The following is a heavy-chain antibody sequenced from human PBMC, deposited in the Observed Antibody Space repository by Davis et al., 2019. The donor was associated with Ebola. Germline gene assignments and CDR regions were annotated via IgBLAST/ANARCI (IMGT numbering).Heavy chain of an antibody. D-gene: IGHD1-26*01. CDR2: IYSGGST. Sequence: GESLKISCTASGFTFGDYAMSWVRQAPGKGLEWVSVIYSGGSTYYADSVKGRFTISRDNSKNTLYLQMNSLRAEDTAVYYCARSAGVGATTFYYFDYWGQGTLVTVSS. CDR1: GFTFGDYA. CDR3: ARSAGVGATTFYYFDY. J-gene: IGHJ4*02. V-gene: IGHV3-66*01.